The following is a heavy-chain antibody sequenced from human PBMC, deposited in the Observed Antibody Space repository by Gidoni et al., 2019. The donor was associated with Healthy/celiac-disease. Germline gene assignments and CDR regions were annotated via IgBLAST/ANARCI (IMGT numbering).Heavy chain of an antibody. CDR3: AADSSGGDDAFDI. CDR1: GFPFSSYS. Sequence: EVQLVESGGGMVKPGGSLRLSCAASGFPFSSYSMNWVRQAPGKGLECVSSISSSSSDIYYADSVKGRFTVSRDNAKNSLYLQMNSLRAEDTAVYYCAADSSGGDDAFDIWGQGTMVTVSS. D-gene: IGHD3-22*01. J-gene: IGHJ3*02. CDR2: ISSSSSDI. V-gene: IGHV3-21*01.